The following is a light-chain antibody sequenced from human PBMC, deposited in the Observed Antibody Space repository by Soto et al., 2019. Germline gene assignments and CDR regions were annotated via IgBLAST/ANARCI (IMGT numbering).Light chain of an antibody. V-gene: IGLV2-8*01. CDR1: SSDY. J-gene: IGLJ2*01. Sequence: QSALTQPPSASGSPGQSVTISCTGTSSDYVSWYQQHPGKAPKLLIYEDIKRPSGVPDRFSGSKSGNTASLTVSGLQAEDEADYHCTSYAGNNNLVFGGGTKLTVL. CDR3: TSYAGNNNLV. CDR2: EDI.